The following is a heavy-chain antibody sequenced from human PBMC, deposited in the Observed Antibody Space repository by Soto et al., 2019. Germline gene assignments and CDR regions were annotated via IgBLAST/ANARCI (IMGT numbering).Heavy chain of an antibody. V-gene: IGHV2-5*02. Sequence: QITLKESGPTLVKPTQTLTLTCTFSGFSLSTSGVGVGWIRQPPRKALEWLALIYWDDDKRYSPSLKSRLTITKDTSKNPVVLTMTNMDPVDTATYYCARRGVHVLTYDYWGQGTLVTVSS. CDR1: GFSLSTSGVG. J-gene: IGHJ4*02. D-gene: IGHD3-10*01. CDR3: ARRGVHVLTYDY. CDR2: IYWDDDK.